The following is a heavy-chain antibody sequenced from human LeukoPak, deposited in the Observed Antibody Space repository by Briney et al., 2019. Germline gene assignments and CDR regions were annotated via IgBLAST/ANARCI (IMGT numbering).Heavy chain of an antibody. J-gene: IGHJ4*02. D-gene: IGHD4-17*01. CDR1: GFTFSSYA. V-gene: IGHV3-30*18. Sequence: PGGSLRLSCAASGFTFSSYAMSWVRQAPGKGLEWVAVISYDGSNKYYADSVKGRFTISRDNSKNTLYLQMNSLRAEDTAVYYCAKDHMTTVTTSDFDYWGQGTLVTVSS. CDR3: AKDHMTTVTTSDFDY. CDR2: ISYDGSNK.